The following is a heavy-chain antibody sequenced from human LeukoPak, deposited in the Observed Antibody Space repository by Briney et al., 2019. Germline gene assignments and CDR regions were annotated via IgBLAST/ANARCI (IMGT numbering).Heavy chain of an antibody. J-gene: IGHJ4*02. Sequence: SVKVSCKASGGTFSSYAISWVRQAPGQGLEWMGGIIPIFGTANYAQKFQGRVTITADESTSTAYMELSSLRSEDTAVYYRASHPVVLAAKDVDTAMVTSFDYWGQGTLVTVSS. CDR2: IIPIFGTA. D-gene: IGHD5-18*01. CDR3: ASHPVVLAAKDVDTAMVTSFDY. CDR1: GGTFSSYA. V-gene: IGHV1-69*01.